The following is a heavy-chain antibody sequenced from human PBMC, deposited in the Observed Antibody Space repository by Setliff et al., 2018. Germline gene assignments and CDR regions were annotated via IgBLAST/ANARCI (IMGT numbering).Heavy chain of an antibody. J-gene: IGHJ4*02. Sequence: SETLSLTCTVSGGSISSYYWSWIRQPPGGGLEWIGEINYSRVVNYKPSLKSRVSISLDTSKNQFSLRLTSLTAADTAVYYCARGSGSFPFDYWGLGTLVTVSS. CDR1: GGSISSYY. V-gene: IGHV4-34*01. CDR3: ARGSGSFPFDY. CDR2: INYSRVV. D-gene: IGHD1-26*01.